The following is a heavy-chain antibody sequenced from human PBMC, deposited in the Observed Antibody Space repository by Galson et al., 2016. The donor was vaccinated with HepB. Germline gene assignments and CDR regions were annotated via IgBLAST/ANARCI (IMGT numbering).Heavy chain of an antibody. Sequence: ETLSLTCSVSGASISSSSYYWGWIRQPPGKGLEWIGTIYYSGSTYYNPSLKSRVTIFEDTSKNQFSLKLSSVTAADTAVYYCARHGPLNAFNGYSSTWYGVLPDYYFDYWGQGTLVTVSS. CDR2: IYYSGST. CDR3: ARHGPLNAFNGYSSTWYGVLPDYYFDY. J-gene: IGHJ4*02. CDR1: GASISSSSYY. V-gene: IGHV4-39*01. D-gene: IGHD6-13*01.